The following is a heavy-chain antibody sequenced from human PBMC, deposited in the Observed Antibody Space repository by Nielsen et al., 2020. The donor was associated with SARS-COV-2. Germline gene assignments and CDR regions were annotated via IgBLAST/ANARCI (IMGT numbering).Heavy chain of an antibody. CDR2: IKQDGSEK. CDR3: ARGVTNDY. J-gene: IGHJ4*02. V-gene: IGHV3-7*03. D-gene: IGHD4-17*01. CDR1: GFTFSSYA. Sequence: GESLKISCAASGFTFSSYAMSWVRQAPGKGLEWVANIKQDGSEKYYVDSVKGRFTISRDNAKNSLYLQMNSLRAEDTAVYYCARGVTNDYWGQGTLVTVSS.